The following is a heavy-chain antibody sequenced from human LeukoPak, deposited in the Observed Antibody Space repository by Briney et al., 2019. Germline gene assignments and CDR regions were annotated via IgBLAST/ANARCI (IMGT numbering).Heavy chain of an antibody. CDR3: AKDGGSRYCSSAGCAPFRY. CDR1: GFTFSKYA. D-gene: IGHD2-2*01. CDR2: ISDSGGST. Sequence: TGGSLRLSCAASGFTFSKYAMSWVRQAPGKGLEWVSGISDSGGSTYHADSVKGRFAISRDNSKNTLYLQMNSLRAEDTAIYYCAKDGGSRYCSSAGCAPFRYWGQGTLVTVSS. V-gene: IGHV3-23*01. J-gene: IGHJ4*02.